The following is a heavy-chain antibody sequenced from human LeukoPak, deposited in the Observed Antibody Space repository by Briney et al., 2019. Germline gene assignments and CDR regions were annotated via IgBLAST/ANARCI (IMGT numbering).Heavy chain of an antibody. CDR1: GYTFTGYY. CDR2: INPNSGGT. Sequence: ASVKVSCKASGYTFTGYYMHWVRQAPGQGLEWMGRINPNSGGTNYAQKFQGRVTMTRDTSISTAYMELSRLRSDDTAVYYCACSTTVVEAFDIWGQGTMVTVSS. V-gene: IGHV1-2*02. J-gene: IGHJ3*02. CDR3: ACSTTVVEAFDI. D-gene: IGHD4-23*01.